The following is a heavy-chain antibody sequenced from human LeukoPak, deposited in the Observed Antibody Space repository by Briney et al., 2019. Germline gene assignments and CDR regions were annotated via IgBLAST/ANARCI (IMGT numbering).Heavy chain of an antibody. CDR3: AKSDWFDP. CDR2: IKGDGSIT. CDR1: GFTFSTYW. Sequence: GGSLRLSCAASGFTFSTYWMHWVRQTPGKGLEWVSRIKGDGSITTYADSVMGRFTISRDNAKSTLFLQMNSLRVEDTAMYYCAKSDWFDPWGQGTLVPVSS. V-gene: IGHV3-74*01. J-gene: IGHJ5*02.